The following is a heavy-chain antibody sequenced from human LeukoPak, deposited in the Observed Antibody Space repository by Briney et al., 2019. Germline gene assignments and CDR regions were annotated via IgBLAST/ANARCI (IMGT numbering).Heavy chain of an antibody. Sequence: TGGSLRLSCAASGFTFSSYWMSWVRQAPGKGLEWVANIKQDGSEKYYVDSVKGRFTISRDNAKNSLYLQMNSLRAEDTAVYYCASSCVVVPAALDAFDIWGQGTMVTVSS. V-gene: IGHV3-7*01. J-gene: IGHJ3*02. CDR1: GFTFSSYW. CDR3: ASSCVVVPAALDAFDI. CDR2: IKQDGSEK. D-gene: IGHD2-2*01.